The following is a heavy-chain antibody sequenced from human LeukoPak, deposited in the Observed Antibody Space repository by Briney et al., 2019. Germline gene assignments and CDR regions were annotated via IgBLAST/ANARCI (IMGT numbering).Heavy chain of an antibody. V-gene: IGHV1-69*05. J-gene: IGHJ4*02. CDR2: IIPIFGTA. CDR3: ARARAVVTPGDY. D-gene: IGHD4-23*01. Sequence: SVKVXCKASGGTFSSYAISWVRQAPGQGLEWMGGIIPIFGTANYAQKFQGRVTITTDESTSTAYMELRSLRSDDTAVYYCARARAVVTPGDYWGQGTLVTVSS. CDR1: GGTFSSYA.